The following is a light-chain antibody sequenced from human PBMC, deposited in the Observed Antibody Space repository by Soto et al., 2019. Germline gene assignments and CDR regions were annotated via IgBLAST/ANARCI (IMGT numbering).Light chain of an antibody. CDR2: EVN. J-gene: IGLJ2*01. CDR3: NSYAGSNNFVV. V-gene: IGLV2-8*01. Sequence: QSALTQPPSASGSPGQSVTISCTGTSSDVGGYNFVSWFQQNPGKAPKLMIYEVNKRPSRVPDRFSGSKSGNTASLTVSGLQAEDEADYYCNSYAGSNNFVVFGGGTKLTVL. CDR1: SSDVGGYNF.